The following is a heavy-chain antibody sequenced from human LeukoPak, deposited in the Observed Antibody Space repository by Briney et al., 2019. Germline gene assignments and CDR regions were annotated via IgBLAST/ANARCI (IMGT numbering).Heavy chain of an antibody. CDR2: ISAYNGNT. D-gene: IGHD5-18*01. V-gene: IGHV1-18*01. CDR1: GYTFTSYG. Sequence: ASVKVSCKASGYTFTSYGISWVRQAPGQGLEWMGWISAYNGNTNYAQKLQGRVTMTTDTSTSTAYMELRSLRSDDTAVYYCARDSNTAMDNWFDPWGQGTLVTVSS. CDR3: ARDSNTAMDNWFDP. J-gene: IGHJ5*02.